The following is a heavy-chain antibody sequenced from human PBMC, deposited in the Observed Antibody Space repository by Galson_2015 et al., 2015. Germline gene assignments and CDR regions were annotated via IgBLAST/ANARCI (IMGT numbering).Heavy chain of an antibody. CDR3: ARGQDYGDPKSFDY. V-gene: IGHV3-48*01. CDR1: GFTFSSYS. Sequence: SLRLSCAASGFTFSSYSMNWVRQAPGKGLEWVSYISSSSTIYYADSVKGRFTISRDNAKNSLYLQMNSLRAEDTAVYYCARGQDYGDPKSFDYWGQGTLVTVSS. CDR2: ISSSSTI. D-gene: IGHD4-17*01. J-gene: IGHJ4*02.